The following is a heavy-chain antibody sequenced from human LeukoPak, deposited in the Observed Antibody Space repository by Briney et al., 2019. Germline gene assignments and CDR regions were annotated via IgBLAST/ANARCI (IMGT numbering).Heavy chain of an antibody. Sequence: ASVKVSCKASGYTFSDYYIHWVRQAPGQGLEWMGWINPNSGGTNFAQKFQGRVTLTRDTSTSTAYMEVNSLRSDDTAVYYCARVATVGGATLQYANWGQGTLVTVPS. V-gene: IGHV1-2*02. CDR3: ARVATVGGATLQYAN. D-gene: IGHD1-26*01. CDR1: GYTFSDYY. CDR2: INPNSGGT. J-gene: IGHJ4*02.